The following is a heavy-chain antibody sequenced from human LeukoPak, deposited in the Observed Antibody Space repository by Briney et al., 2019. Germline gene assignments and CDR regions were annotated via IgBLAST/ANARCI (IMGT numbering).Heavy chain of an antibody. D-gene: IGHD5-24*01. CDR2: IYTSGST. V-gene: IGHV4-61*02. Sequence: SETLSLICTVSGGSISSGSYYWSWIRQPAGKGLEWIGRIYTSGSTNYNPSLKSRVTISVDTSKNQFSLKLSSVTAADTAVYYCASHRDGYNYGPIDYWGQGTLVTVSS. CDR1: GGSISSGSYY. CDR3: ASHRDGYNYGPIDY. J-gene: IGHJ4*02.